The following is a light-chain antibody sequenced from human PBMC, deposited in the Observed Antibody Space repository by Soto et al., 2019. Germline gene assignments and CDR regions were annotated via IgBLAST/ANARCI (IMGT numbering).Light chain of an antibody. V-gene: IGKV1-39*01. CDR1: QSVSGF. CDR2: DTS. CDR3: QQRQYWPPIT. J-gene: IGKJ5*01. Sequence: DIQMTQSPSSLSASVGDRVTITCRASQSVSGFLHWYQQKPGKAPRLLIYDTSNRATGVPARFSGSGSGTDFTLTISSLEPEDCAIYYCQQRQYWPPITFGQGTRLEIK.